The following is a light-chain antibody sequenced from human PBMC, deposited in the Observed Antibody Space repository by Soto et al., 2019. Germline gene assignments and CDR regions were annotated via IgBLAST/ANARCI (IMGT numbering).Light chain of an antibody. V-gene: IGKV3-11*01. J-gene: IGKJ5*01. CDR3: QPRSNWPPIT. CDR1: QRVSSY. Sequence: EIVLTQSPATLSLSPGERATLSCRASQRVSSYLAWYQQKPGQAPRLLIYDASNRSTGIPARFSGSGSGTDFTLTISSLEPEDFAVYYCQPRSNWPPITFGQGTRLEI. CDR2: DAS.